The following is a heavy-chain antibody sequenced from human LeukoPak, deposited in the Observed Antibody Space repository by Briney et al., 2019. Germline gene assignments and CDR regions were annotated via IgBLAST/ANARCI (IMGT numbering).Heavy chain of an antibody. V-gene: IGHV4-39*01. CDR3: ARHSGLRSPFDP. Sequence: SETLSLTCTVSGGSISTTNYYWGWIRQPPGRDLEWIGSIYSSGNTYYNPSFESRVTISVDTSKNQLSLKLTSATAADTSVYYCARHSGLRSPFDPWGQGTLVTVSS. J-gene: IGHJ5*02. CDR1: GGSISTTNYY. CDR2: IYSSGNT. D-gene: IGHD3-3*01.